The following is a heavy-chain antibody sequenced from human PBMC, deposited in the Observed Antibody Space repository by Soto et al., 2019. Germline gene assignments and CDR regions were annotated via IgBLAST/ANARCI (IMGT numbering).Heavy chain of an antibody. J-gene: IGHJ4*02. V-gene: IGHV1-2*02. CDR3: ARRKGGYYDSSGYHYYFDY. D-gene: IGHD3-22*01. Sequence: SVKVSCKASGYTFTGYYMHWVRQAPGQGLEWMGWINPNSGGTKSAQKFQGRVTMTRDTSISTAYMELSRLRSDDTAVYYCARRKGGYYDSSGYHYYFDYWGQGTLVTVSS. CDR2: INPNSGGT. CDR1: GYTFTGYY.